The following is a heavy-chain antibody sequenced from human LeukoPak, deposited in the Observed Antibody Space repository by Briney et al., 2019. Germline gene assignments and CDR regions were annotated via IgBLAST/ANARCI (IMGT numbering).Heavy chain of an antibody. V-gene: IGHV6-1*01. CDR3: ARARLHHNYGSGTSFDY. CDR1: GDSVSSNSAA. CDR2: TYYRSKWSN. D-gene: IGHD3-10*01. J-gene: IGHJ4*02. Sequence: SQTLSLTCATSGDSVSSNSAAWNWIRQSPSRGLEWLGRTYYRSKWSNDYAASVKSRITISPDTSKNQFSLQLTSVTPEDTAVYYCARARLHHNYGSGTSFDYWGQGTLVTVSS.